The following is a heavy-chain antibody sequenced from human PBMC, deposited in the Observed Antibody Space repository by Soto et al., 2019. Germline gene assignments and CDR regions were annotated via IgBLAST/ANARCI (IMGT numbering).Heavy chain of an antibody. CDR1: GCSFTSYD. J-gene: IGHJ4*02. V-gene: IGHV1-8*01. Sequence: QVQLVQSGAEVKKPGASVKVSCKASGCSFTSYDINWVRQATGQGLEWMGWMNPNRGNTGYAQKFQGRVTMTMNTSISTAYMELSSLRSEDTAVYYCARAKDLLVRNDYWGQGTLVTVSS. D-gene: IGHD3-10*02. CDR2: MNPNRGNT. CDR3: ARAKDLLVRNDY.